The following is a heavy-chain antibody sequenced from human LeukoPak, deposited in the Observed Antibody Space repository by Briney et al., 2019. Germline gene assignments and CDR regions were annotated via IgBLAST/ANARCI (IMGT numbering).Heavy chain of an antibody. Sequence: GRSLRLSCAASGFTFSSYAMHWVRQAPGKGLEWVAVISYDGSNKYYADSVKGRFTISRDNSKNTLYLQMNSLRAEDTAVYYCANPSSSYCGGDCPWWGQGTLVTVSS. CDR2: ISYDGSNK. CDR1: GFTFSSYA. V-gene: IGHV3-30-3*01. D-gene: IGHD2-21*02. CDR3: ANPSSSYCGGDCPW. J-gene: IGHJ1*01.